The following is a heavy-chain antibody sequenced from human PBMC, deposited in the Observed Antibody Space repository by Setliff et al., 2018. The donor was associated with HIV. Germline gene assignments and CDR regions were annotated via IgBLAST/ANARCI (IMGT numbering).Heavy chain of an antibody. Sequence: SETLSLTCAVYGGSFSGYYWSWIRQPPGKGLEWIGEINHSGSTNYNPSLKSRVTISVDTSKNQFSLKLSSVTAADTAVYYCATLKKFPATPMDVWGKGTTVTVS. CDR2: INHSGST. CDR1: GGSFSGYY. CDR3: ATLKKFPATPMDV. V-gene: IGHV4-34*01. J-gene: IGHJ6*03.